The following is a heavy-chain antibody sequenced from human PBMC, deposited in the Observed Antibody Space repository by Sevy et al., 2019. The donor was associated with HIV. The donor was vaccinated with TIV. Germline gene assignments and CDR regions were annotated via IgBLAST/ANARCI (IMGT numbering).Heavy chain of an antibody. CDR2: VYYIGGT. V-gene: IGHV4-59*08. Sequence: SETLSLTCTVSGGSINSDHWNWIRQPPGKGLEWIGYVYYIGGTNYNPSLKNRVTISVDRTKNQFSLRLTSVTAADTAVYYCARRNDFAIWGQGTMVTVSS. CDR3: ARRNDFAI. CDR1: GGSINSDH. J-gene: IGHJ3*02.